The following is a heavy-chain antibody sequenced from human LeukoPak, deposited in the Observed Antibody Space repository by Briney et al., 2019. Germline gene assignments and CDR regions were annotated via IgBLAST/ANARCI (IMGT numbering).Heavy chain of an antibody. J-gene: IGHJ6*03. V-gene: IGHV1-58*02. CDR1: GFTFTSSA. CDR2: IVVGSGNT. CDR3: AAALGIAARPGDYYYYYMDV. D-gene: IGHD6-6*01. Sequence: GTSVKVSCKASGFTFTSSAMQWVRQARGQRLEWIGWIVVGSGNTNYAQKFQERVTITRDMSTSTAYMELSSLRSEDTAVYYCAAALGIAARPGDYYYYYMDVWGKGTTVTVSS.